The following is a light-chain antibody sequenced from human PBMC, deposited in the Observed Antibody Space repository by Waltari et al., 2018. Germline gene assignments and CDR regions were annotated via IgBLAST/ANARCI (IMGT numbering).Light chain of an antibody. J-gene: IGLJ3*02. CDR3: ASWDDSLNGWV. V-gene: IGLV1-44*01. CDR2: SSS. CDR1: SSNIGSNV. Sequence: QSVLTQPPSASGTPGQRVTISCSGGSSNIGSNVVTWYQQFPGTAPKLLIYSSSQRPSGVPDRSSGSKSGTSASLAISGLQSEDEADFYCASWDDSLNGWVFGGGTKLTVL.